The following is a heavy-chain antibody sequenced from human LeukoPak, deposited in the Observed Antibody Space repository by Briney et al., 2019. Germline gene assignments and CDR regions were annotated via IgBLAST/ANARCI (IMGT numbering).Heavy chain of an antibody. J-gene: IGHJ4*02. CDR3: AKGFGRMVRGVISYFDY. Sequence: PGGSLRLSCAASGFTFSSYWMHWVRQAPGKGLVWVSRINSDGSSTSYADSVKGRFTISRDNSKNTLYLQMNSLRAEDTAVYYCAKGFGRMVRGVISYFDYWGQGTLVTVSS. D-gene: IGHD3-10*01. CDR2: INSDGSST. CDR1: GFTFSSYW. V-gene: IGHV3-74*01.